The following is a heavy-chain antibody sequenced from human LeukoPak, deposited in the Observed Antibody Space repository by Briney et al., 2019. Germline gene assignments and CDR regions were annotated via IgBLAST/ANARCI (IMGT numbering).Heavy chain of an antibody. D-gene: IGHD3-10*01. CDR3: AKDLNYGSGSYSSGVFDY. V-gene: IGHV3-23*01. Sequence: GGSLRLSCAASGFTFSSYAMSWVRQAPGKGLEWVSAISGSGGSTYYADSVKGRFTISRDNSKNTLYLQMNSLRAEDTAVYYCAKDLNYGSGSYSSGVFDYWGQGTLVTVSS. CDR2: ISGSGGST. CDR1: GFTFSSYA. J-gene: IGHJ4*02.